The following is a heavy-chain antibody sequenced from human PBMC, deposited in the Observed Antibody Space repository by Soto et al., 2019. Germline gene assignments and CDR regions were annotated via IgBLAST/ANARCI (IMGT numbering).Heavy chain of an antibody. CDR2: IYHSGST. V-gene: IGHV4-30-2*01. CDR3: ARSSRYCSGGSCFNWFDP. Sequence: SETLSLTCAVSGGPISSGGYSWSWIRQPPGKGLEWIGYIYHSGSTYYNPSLKSRVTISVDRSKNQFSLKLSSVTAADTAVYYCARSSRYCSGGSCFNWFDPWGQGTLVTVSS. J-gene: IGHJ5*02. D-gene: IGHD2-15*01. CDR1: GGPISSGGYS.